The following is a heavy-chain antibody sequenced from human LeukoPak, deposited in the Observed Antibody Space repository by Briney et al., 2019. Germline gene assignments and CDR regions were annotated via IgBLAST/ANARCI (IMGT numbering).Heavy chain of an antibody. D-gene: IGHD3-16*01. CDR2: ISAYNGNT. V-gene: IGHV1-18*01. CDR1: GYTFTSYG. CDR3: ARNSRRGDEDYYYYYMDV. Sequence: ASVKVSCKASGYTFTSYGISWVRQAPGQGLEWMGWISAYNGNTNYAQKLQGRVTMTTDTSTSTAYVELRSLRSDDTAVYYCARNSRRGDEDYYYYYMDVWGKGTTVTVSS. J-gene: IGHJ6*03.